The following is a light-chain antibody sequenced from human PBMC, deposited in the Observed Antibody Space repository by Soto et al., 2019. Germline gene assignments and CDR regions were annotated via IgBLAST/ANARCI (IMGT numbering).Light chain of an antibody. Sequence: QSVLTQPPSVSGAPGQRVTISCTGSSSKIGAGYDVHWYQQLPGTAPKLLIYGNSNRPSGVPDRFSGSKSGTSASLAITGLQAEDEADYYCQSYDRRSHVFGTGTKVTVL. CDR2: GNS. J-gene: IGLJ1*01. CDR3: QSYDRRSHV. CDR1: SSKIGAGYD. V-gene: IGLV1-40*01.